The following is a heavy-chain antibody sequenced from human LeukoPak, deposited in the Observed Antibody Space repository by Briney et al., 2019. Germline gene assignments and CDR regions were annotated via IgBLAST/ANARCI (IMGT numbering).Heavy chain of an antibody. CDR1: GFTFSSYA. J-gene: IGHJ4*02. V-gene: IGHV3-23*01. Sequence: GGSLRLSCAASGFTFSSYAMSWVRQAPGKGLEWVSAISGSGGSTYYADSVKGRFTISRDNSKNTLYLQMNSLGAEDTAVYYCAKDTCSSTSCYGGLDYWGQGTLVTVSS. CDR2: ISGSGGST. CDR3: AKDTCSSTSCYGGLDY. D-gene: IGHD2-2*01.